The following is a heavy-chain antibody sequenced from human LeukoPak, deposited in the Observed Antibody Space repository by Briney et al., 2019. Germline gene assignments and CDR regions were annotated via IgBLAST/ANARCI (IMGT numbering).Heavy chain of an antibody. CDR2: IIPIFGTA. CDR1: GGTFSSYA. CDR3: ARDLASPDIVVVPASNWFDP. V-gene: IGHV1-69*05. D-gene: IGHD2-2*01. J-gene: IGHJ5*02. Sequence: ASVKVSCKASGGTFSSYAISWVRQAPGQGLEWMGRIIPIFGTANYAQKFQGRVTITTDESTSTAYMELSSLRSEDTAVYYCARDLASPDIVVVPASNWFDPWGQGTLVTVSP.